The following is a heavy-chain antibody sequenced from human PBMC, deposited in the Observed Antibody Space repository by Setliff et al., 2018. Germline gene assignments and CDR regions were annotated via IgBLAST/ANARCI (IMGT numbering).Heavy chain of an antibody. J-gene: IGHJ4*02. CDR2: ITSSSSTI. CDR3: TRGTFSDFWSGDYYDY. V-gene: IGHV3-48*01. CDR1: GFAFSTYR. D-gene: IGHD3-3*01. Sequence: PGGSLRLSCAASGFAFSTYRMNWVRQAPGKGLEWVSYITSSSSTIDYADSVKGRFTISRDDAKNSLYLQMNSLRAEDTAVYYCTRGTFSDFWSGDYYDYWGQGTLVTVSS.